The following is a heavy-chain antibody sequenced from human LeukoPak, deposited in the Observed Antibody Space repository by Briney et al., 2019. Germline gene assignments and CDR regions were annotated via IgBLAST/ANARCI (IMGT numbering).Heavy chain of an antibody. CDR3: ARFGIAVAGLDY. J-gene: IGHJ4*02. CDR1: GYIFTDYY. CDR2: INPNSGGT. Sequence: ASVKVSCKASGYIFTDYYMHWVRQAPGQELGWMGWINPNSGGTNYAQKFQGRVTTTRDTSISTAYMELSRLRSDDTAVYYCARFGIAVAGLDYWGQGTLVTVSS. V-gene: IGHV1-2*02. D-gene: IGHD6-19*01.